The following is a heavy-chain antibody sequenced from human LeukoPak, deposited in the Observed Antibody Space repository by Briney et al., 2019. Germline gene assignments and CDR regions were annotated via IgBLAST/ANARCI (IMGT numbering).Heavy chain of an antibody. D-gene: IGHD1-26*01. J-gene: IGHJ4*02. CDR3: ARVVGATTQLDY. Sequence: KFQGKVTITRDTSASTAYMELSGLRSEDTAVYYCARVVGATTQLDYWGQGTLVTVSS. V-gene: IGHV1-3*01.